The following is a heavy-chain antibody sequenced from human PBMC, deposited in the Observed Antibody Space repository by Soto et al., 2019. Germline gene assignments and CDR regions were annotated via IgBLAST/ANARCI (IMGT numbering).Heavy chain of an antibody. CDR3: TRVMANYFDF. J-gene: IGHJ4*02. Sequence: QVQLQESGPGLVKPSQTLSLTCTVSGGSISSGNYYWSWIRQHPGKGLEWIGYIKNSGSTYYNPSLKSRATISGDTSKNQFSLNLRPVSAAHTPVHYCTRVMANYFDFWGQGTLVTVSS. V-gene: IGHV4-31*03. CDR1: GGSISSGNYY. CDR2: IKNSGST.